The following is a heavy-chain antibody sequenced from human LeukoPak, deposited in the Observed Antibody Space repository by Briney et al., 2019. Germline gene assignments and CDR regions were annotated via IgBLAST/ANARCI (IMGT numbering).Heavy chain of an antibody. J-gene: IGHJ4*02. Sequence: LAGGSLRLSCVASGFTFNIYSMSWVRQAPGKGLEWVSAISGSGGSTYYADSVKGRFTISRDNSKNTLYLQMNSLRAEDTAVYYCAKDRMVIYYFDYWGQGTLVTVSS. D-gene: IGHD2-21*01. V-gene: IGHV3-23*01. CDR1: GFTFNIYS. CDR2: ISGSGGST. CDR3: AKDRMVIYYFDY.